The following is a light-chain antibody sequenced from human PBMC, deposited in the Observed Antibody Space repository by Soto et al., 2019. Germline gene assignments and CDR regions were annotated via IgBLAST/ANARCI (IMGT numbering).Light chain of an antibody. CDR2: DAS. J-gene: IGKJ1*01. CDR3: QQYNRT. Sequence: DIQMTQSPSTLSASVGDRVTITCRASHSISSWLAWYQQKPGKAPKLLIYDASSLESGVPSRFSGSGSGTEFTLTISSLQPDDFATYYCQQYNRTFGQGTKVDI. CDR1: HSISSW. V-gene: IGKV1-5*01.